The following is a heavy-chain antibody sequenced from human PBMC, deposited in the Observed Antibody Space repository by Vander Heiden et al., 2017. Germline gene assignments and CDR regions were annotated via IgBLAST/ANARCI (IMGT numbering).Heavy chain of an antibody. J-gene: IGHJ6*02. CDR2: INGDGSIT. CDR3: GRGNYGMDV. CDR1: GFNLSDYW. Sequence: EVQVVESGGGSVQPGESLGLSCAASGFNLSDYWMHWVRQAPGKGLVWVANINGDGSITNYADSVKGRFTVSRDNAKNTLYLQMHSLRAEDAAVYYCGRGNYGMDVWGQGTTVTVSS. V-gene: IGHV3-74*01.